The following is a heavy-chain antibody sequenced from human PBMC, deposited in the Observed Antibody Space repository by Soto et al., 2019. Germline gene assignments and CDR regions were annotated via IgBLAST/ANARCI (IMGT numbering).Heavy chain of an antibody. CDR2: IYHSGMT. Sequence: QVQLQESGPGLVKPSQTLSLTCTVSGGSISTGGYYWSWIRQHPGRGLEWIGYIYHSGMTCSNPSLQSTVAISIDTSENQFSLKLSSVTAADPAVYYCATVRWELHDAFDIGGHGTMVSVSS. CDR3: ATVRWELHDAFDI. J-gene: IGHJ3*02. V-gene: IGHV4-31*01. CDR1: GGSISTGGYY. D-gene: IGHD4-17*01.